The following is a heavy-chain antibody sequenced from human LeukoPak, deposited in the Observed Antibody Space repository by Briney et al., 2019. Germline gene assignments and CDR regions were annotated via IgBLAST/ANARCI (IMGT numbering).Heavy chain of an antibody. CDR3: ARDPRNHAWVVVPAAKGGDAFDI. Sequence: QSGGSLRLSCAASGFTFSDYGMYWVRQAPGKGLEWVALIWYDGGKKYYTDSVRGRFTISRDNSKNTLYLQMDSLRAEDTAVYYCARDPRNHAWVVVPAAKGGDAFDIWGQGTMVTVSS. D-gene: IGHD2-2*01. V-gene: IGHV3-33*01. J-gene: IGHJ3*02. CDR1: GFTFSDYG. CDR2: IWYDGGKK.